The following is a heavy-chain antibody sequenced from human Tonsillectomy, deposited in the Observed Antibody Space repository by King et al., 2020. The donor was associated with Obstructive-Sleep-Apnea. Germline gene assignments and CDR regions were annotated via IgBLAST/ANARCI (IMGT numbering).Heavy chain of an antibody. D-gene: IGHD5-12*01. Sequence: VQLVESGGGVVQPGTSLRLSCAASGFTFRSYAMHWVRQAPGKGLEWVALIPYDGTKKYYADSVKGRFTISRDNSKNTLYLQMNSLRAEDTAVYYCARDPGYPDFDYWGQGTLVTVSS. CDR1: GFTFRSYA. J-gene: IGHJ4*02. CDR3: ARDPGYPDFDY. CDR2: IPYDGTKK. V-gene: IGHV3-30*04.